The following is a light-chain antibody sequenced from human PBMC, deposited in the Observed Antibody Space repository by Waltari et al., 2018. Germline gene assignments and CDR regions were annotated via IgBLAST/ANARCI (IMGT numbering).Light chain of an antibody. CDR2: AAF. CDR3: QQSYIVPPLT. J-gene: IGKJ4*01. V-gene: IGKV1-39*01. CDR1: QSISGY. Sequence: DIQMTQSPSSLSASVGDRVTITCRASQSISGYLNWFQQKPGQAPKLLIYAAFSLQTGVSSRFSGSASGTDFTLTISNLQPEDSATYYCQQSYIVPPLTFGGGTTVEIK.